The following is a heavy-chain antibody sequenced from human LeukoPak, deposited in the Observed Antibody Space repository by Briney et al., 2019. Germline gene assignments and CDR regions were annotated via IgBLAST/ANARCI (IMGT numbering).Heavy chain of an antibody. D-gene: IGHD3-10*01. CDR3: ARDSYYGSGHFFDY. V-gene: IGHV3-11*01. Sequence: GGSLRLPCAASGFTFSDYYMSWIRQAPGKGLEWVSYISSSGSTIYYADSVKGRFTISRNNAKNSLYLQMNSLRAEDTAVYYCARDSYYGSGHFFDYWGQGTLVTVSS. CDR1: GFTFSDYY. CDR2: ISSSGSTI. J-gene: IGHJ4*02.